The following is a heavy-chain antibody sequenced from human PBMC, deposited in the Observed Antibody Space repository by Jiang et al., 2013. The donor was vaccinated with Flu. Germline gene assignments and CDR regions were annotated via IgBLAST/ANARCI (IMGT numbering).Heavy chain of an antibody. V-gene: IGHV4-30-4*01. CDR1: GGSISRGDYY. Sequence: GLVKPSQTLSLTCAVSGGSISRGDYYWSWVRQSPGKGLEFIGYISDSGDTFYNPSLRGRVTISADTSKNQFSLRLRSVTAADTAVYYCASSYVVVVPDHFDHWGQGTLVTVSS. CDR2: ISDSGDT. D-gene: IGHD2-15*01. J-gene: IGHJ4*02. CDR3: ASSYVVVVPDHFDH.